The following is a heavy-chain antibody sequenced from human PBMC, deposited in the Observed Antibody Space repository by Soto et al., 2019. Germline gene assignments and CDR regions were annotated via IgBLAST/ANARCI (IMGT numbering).Heavy chain of an antibody. J-gene: IGHJ5*02. CDR1: GRSISEINSY. CDR3: ARPEGGYGSGYSWFDP. CDR2: IHHTGST. D-gene: IGHD5-12*01. Sequence: SETLSLTCSVSGRSISEINSYWGWIRQTPGEGLEWIGTIHHTGSTYYNPSLKSRVIISLDTSKNQLSLKLSSVTAADTALYYCARPEGGYGSGYSWFDPWGQGTRVTVSS. V-gene: IGHV4-39*01.